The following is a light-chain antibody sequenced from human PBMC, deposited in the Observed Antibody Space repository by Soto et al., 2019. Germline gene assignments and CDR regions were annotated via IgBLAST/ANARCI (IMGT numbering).Light chain of an antibody. CDR1: QSVSSSY. J-gene: IGKJ1*01. Sequence: EIVLTQSPATLSVSPGERATLSCRASQSVSSSYLAWYQQKPGQAPRLLIYGASTRATGIPARFSGSGSGTEFTLTISSLQSEDFVVYYCQQYNNWPWTFGQGTKVDIK. V-gene: IGKV3-15*01. CDR3: QQYNNWPWT. CDR2: GAS.